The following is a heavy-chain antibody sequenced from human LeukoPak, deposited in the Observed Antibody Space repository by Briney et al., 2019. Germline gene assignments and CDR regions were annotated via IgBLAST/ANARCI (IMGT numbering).Heavy chain of an antibody. CDR3: AKDPRYCSSTSCTDY. CDR2: ISGSGGST. J-gene: IGHJ4*02. Sequence: GGSLRLSCAASGFTFSSYAMSWVRQAPGKGLEWVSAISGSGGSTYYADSVKGRFIISRDNSKNTLYLQMNSLRAEDTAVYYCAKDPRYCSSTSCTDYWGQGTLVTVSS. CDR1: GFTFSSYA. D-gene: IGHD2-2*01. V-gene: IGHV3-23*01.